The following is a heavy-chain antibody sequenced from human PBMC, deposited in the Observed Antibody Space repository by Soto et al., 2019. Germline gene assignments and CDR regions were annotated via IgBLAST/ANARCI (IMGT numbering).Heavy chain of an antibody. CDR1: GFTFSSYW. J-gene: IGHJ4*02. CDR3: ARDPLSGSYYPPDY. D-gene: IGHD1-26*01. Sequence: HPGGSLRLSCAAPGFTFSSYWMHWVRQAPGKGLVWVSHINSDGSSTSYADSVKGRFTISRDNAKNTLYLQMNSLRAEDTAVYYCARDPLSGSYYPPDYWGQGTLVTVSS. V-gene: IGHV3-74*01. CDR2: INSDGSST.